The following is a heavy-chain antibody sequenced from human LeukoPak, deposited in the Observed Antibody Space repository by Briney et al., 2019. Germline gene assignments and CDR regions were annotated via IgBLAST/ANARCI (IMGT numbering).Heavy chain of an antibody. CDR3: ARPHPYYDSSGYSD. V-gene: IGHV4-39*01. Sequence: PSETLSLTCTVSGGSISSSSYYWGWIRQPPGKGLEWIGSIYYSGSTYYNPSLKSRVTISVDTSKNQFSLKLSSVTAADTAVYYCARPHPYYDSSGYSDWGQGTLVTVSS. D-gene: IGHD3-22*01. CDR1: GGSISSSSYY. J-gene: IGHJ4*02. CDR2: IYYSGST.